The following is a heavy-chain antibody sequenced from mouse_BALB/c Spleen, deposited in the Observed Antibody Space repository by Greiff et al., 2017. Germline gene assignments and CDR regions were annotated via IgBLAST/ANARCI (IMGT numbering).Heavy chain of an antibody. CDR1: GYAFSSYW. J-gene: IGHJ4*01. CDR3: ARCYDYDGYYARDY. Sequence: VQLQQSGAELVRPGSSVKISCKASGYAFSSYWMNWVKQRPGQGLEWIGQIYPGDGDTNYNGKFKGKATLTANKSSSTAYMQLSSLTSEASAVYFCARCYDYDGYYARDYWGQETSVTVSS. CDR2: IYPGDGDT. V-gene: IGHV1-80*01. D-gene: IGHD2-4*01.